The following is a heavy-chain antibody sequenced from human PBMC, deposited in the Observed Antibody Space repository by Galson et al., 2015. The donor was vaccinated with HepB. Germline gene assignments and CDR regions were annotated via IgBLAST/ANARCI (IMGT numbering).Heavy chain of an antibody. CDR1: GFTFRTYS. Sequence: SLRLSCAASGFTFRTYSMTWVRQAPGKGLEWVSCISGNSNYIYYGDSVKGGFTISRDNAKNSLYLQMNSLRAEDTAVYYCARYKSPDTSMNYYYYGMDVWGQGTTVAVSS. J-gene: IGHJ6*02. CDR3: ARYKSPDTSMNYYYYGMDV. CDR2: ISGNSNYI. D-gene: IGHD5-18*01. V-gene: IGHV3-21*01.